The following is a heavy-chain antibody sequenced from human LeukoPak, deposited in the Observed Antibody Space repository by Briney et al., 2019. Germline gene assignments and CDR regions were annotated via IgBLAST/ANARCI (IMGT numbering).Heavy chain of an antibody. J-gene: IGHJ5*02. D-gene: IGHD5-12*01. Sequence: PGGSLRLSCAASGFTFSTYSMNWVRQAPGKGLEYVSVISSNGGSTYYANSVKGRFTISRDNSKNTLYLQMGSLRAEDTAVYYCARVASVENWFDPWGQGTLVTVSS. V-gene: IGHV3-64*01. CDR2: ISSNGGST. CDR3: ARVASVENWFDP. CDR1: GFTFSTYS.